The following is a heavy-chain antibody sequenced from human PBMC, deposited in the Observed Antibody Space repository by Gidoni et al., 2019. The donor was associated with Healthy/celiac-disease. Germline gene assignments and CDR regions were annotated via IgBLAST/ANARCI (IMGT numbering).Heavy chain of an antibody. J-gene: IGHJ4*02. D-gene: IGHD3-22*01. CDR1: GFTFSSYG. Sequence: QVQLVESGGGVVQPGRSLRLSCAASGFTFSSYGMHWVRQAPGKGLEWVAVIWYDGSNKYYADSVKGRFTISRDNSKNTLYLQMNSLRAEDTAVYYCARDLHYDSSGYYQFDYWGQGTLVTVSS. CDR2: IWYDGSNK. CDR3: ARDLHYDSSGYYQFDY. V-gene: IGHV3-33*01.